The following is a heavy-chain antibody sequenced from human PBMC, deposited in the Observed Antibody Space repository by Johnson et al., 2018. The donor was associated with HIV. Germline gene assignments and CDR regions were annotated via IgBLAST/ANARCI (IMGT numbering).Heavy chain of an antibody. D-gene: IGHD2-15*01. V-gene: IGHV3-53*01. Sequence: VQLVESGGGVVQPGRSLRLSCAASGFTVSSNYMSWVRQAPGKGLEWVSVIYSGGSTYYADSVKGRFTISRDNSKTTLYLQMNSLRDEDTAVYYCANSLLLDAFNIWGQGTMVTVSS. J-gene: IGHJ3*02. CDR3: ANSLLLDAFNI. CDR2: IYSGGST. CDR1: GFTVSSNY.